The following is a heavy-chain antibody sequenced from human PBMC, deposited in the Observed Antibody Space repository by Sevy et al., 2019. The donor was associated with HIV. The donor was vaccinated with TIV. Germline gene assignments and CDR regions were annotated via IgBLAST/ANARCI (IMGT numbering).Heavy chain of an antibody. CDR2: INPSGGST. V-gene: IGHV1-46*01. D-gene: IGHD2-21*02. Sequence: ASVKVSCKASGYTFTSYYMHWVRQAPGQGLEWMGIINPSGGSTSYAQKFQGRVTMTRDTSTSTVYMELSSLRSEDTAVYYCARNGRNNVVVTGNWFDPWGQGTLVTVSS. CDR1: GYTFTSYY. J-gene: IGHJ5*02. CDR3: ARNGRNNVVVTGNWFDP.